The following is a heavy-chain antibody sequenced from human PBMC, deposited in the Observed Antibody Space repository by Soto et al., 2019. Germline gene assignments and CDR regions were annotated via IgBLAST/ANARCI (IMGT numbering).Heavy chain of an antibody. D-gene: IGHD2-2*01. CDR3: ARKSVPGGDPTTYYFDY. Sequence: EVQLVESGGGLVQPGGSLRLSCAASGFTFSSYWMSWVRQAPGKGLEWVANIKQDGSEKYYEDSVKGRFTISRDNAKNSLYLQMISLRAEDTAVYYCARKSVPGGDPTTYYFDYWGQGPLVSVSS. CDR1: GFTFSSYW. V-gene: IGHV3-7*01. CDR2: IKQDGSEK. J-gene: IGHJ4*02.